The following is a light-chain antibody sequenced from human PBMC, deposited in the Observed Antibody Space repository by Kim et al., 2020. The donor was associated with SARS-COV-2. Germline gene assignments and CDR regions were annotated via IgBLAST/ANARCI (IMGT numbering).Light chain of an antibody. CDR3: QQYNNWPGT. CDR1: QSVSTY. Sequence: EVVMTQSPATLSVSPGGSATLSCRATQSVSTYLAWYQQRPGQAPRLLIYGTSTRAAGVPARFSGSGSGAEFTLTISSLQSEDFAVYYCQQYNNWPGTFGQGTKVDIK. CDR2: GTS. V-gene: IGKV3-15*01. J-gene: IGKJ1*01.